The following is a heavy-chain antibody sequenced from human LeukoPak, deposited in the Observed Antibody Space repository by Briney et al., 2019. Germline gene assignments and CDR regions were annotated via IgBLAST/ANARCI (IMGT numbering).Heavy chain of an antibody. V-gene: IGHV3-74*01. CDR1: RFTFSTYW. D-gene: IGHD4-17*01. J-gene: IGHJ4*02. CDR2: INSDGSST. Sequence: GGSLRLSCAASRFTFSTYWMHWVRQAPGKGLVWVSRINSDGSSTDYADSVKGRFTISRDNAKNSLYLQMNSLRAEDTAVYYCARVGTTPEFDYWGQGTLVTVSS. CDR3: ARVGTTPEFDY.